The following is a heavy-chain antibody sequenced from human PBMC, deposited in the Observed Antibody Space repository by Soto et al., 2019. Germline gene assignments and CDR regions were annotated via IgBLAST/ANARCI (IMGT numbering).Heavy chain of an antibody. V-gene: IGHV3-23*01. D-gene: IGHD3-22*01. CDR1: GFTFSSYA. CDR2: ISGSGGST. CDR3: AKGEVHLIGYFDY. J-gene: IGHJ4*02. Sequence: EVQLLESGGGLVQPGGSLRLSCAASGFTFSSYAMSWVRQAPGRGLEWVSAISGSGGSTYYADSVKGRFTISRDNSKNTLYLQMNSLRAEDTAVYYCAKGEVHLIGYFDYWGQGTLVTVSS.